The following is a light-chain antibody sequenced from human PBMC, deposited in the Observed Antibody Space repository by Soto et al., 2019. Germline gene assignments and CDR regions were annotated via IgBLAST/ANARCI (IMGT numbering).Light chain of an antibody. CDR3: KQYGSSPQP. V-gene: IGKV3-20*01. Sequence: EIVLTQSPCTLSLSPGERATLSCRASQTVSSNYLAWYQQKPGQAPRLLIYGASSRATGIPDRFSGSGSGTDFSLTISRLEPEDFAVYYCKQYGSSPQPFGQGTRLEIK. J-gene: IGKJ5*01. CDR2: GAS. CDR1: QTVSSNY.